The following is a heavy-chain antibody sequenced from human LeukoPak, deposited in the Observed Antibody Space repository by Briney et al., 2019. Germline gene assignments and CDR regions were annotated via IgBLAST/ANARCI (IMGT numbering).Heavy chain of an antibody. Sequence: GGSLRLSCAASGFTVSSNYMSWVRQAPGKGLEWVSVIYSGGSTYYADSVKGRFTISRDNSKNTLYLQMNSLRAENTAVYYCARVDYGDYGFDYWGQGTLVTVSS. J-gene: IGHJ4*02. CDR1: GFTVSSNY. CDR2: IYSGGST. D-gene: IGHD4-17*01. CDR3: ARVDYGDYGFDY. V-gene: IGHV3-66*01.